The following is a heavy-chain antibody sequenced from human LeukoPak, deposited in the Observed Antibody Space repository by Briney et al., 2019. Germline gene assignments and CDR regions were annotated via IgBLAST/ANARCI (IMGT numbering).Heavy chain of an antibody. D-gene: IGHD1-26*01. Sequence: GGSLRLSCAASAFTVSSNYMSWVRQAPGKGLEWVSVVFSGGTTYYADSVKGRFTISRDNSKNTLYLQMNSLRAEDTAVCYCARGSRSPSGTYHYYFDYWGQGTLVTVSS. J-gene: IGHJ4*02. CDR1: AFTVSSNY. CDR2: VFSGGTT. CDR3: ARGSRSPSGTYHYYFDY. V-gene: IGHV3-53*01.